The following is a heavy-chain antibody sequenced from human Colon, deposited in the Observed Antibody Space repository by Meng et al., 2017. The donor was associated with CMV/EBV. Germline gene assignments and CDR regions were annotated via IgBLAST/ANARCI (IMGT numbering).Heavy chain of an antibody. V-gene: IGHV1-2*06. CDR2: ITPTSGNT. CDR1: GYTFTTYY. D-gene: IGHD3-3*01. J-gene: IGHJ4*02. CDR3: ARVKDFYDHCVGY. Sequence: CKASGYTFTTYYIHSVRQAPGQGLEWMGRITPTSGNTNYAEKFQGRVTMTRDTSSNTAYMELTSLTSDDTAVYYCARVKDFYDHCVGYWGQGTLVTVSS.